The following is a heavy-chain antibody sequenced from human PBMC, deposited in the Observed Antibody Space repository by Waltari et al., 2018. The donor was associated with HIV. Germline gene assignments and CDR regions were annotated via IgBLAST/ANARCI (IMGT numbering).Heavy chain of an antibody. CDR3: ARPRGTSPPRAFDI. CDR1: GYSFTSYW. J-gene: IGHJ3*02. CDR2: ISPCDSDT. D-gene: IGHD1-26*01. Sequence: EVQLVQSGAEVKKPGESLKISCKGSGYSFTSYWTGWVRQMPGKGLAWRAIISPCDSDTRYSPSFQGQVTISSDRSISTAFLQWNSLKASDTAMYYCARPRGTSPPRAFDIWGQGTMVTVSS. V-gene: IGHV5-51*01.